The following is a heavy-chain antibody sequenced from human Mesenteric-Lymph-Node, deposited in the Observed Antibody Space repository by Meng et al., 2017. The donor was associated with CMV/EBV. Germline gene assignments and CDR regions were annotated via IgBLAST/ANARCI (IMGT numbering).Heavy chain of an antibody. Sequence: SETLSLTCTVSGGSISSCDYYWSWLRQSPGTGLEWIGYIYHSGSTHYNPSLKSRITISVDTSKNQFSLKLGSGTAADTAVDYCARAVGGIPVPGRRRHPDYYYYGMDVWGQGTTVTVSS. CDR2: IYHSGST. CDR3: ARAVGGIPVPGRRRHPDYYYYGMDV. V-gene: IGHV4-30-4*08. J-gene: IGHJ6*02. CDR1: GGSISSCDYY. D-gene: IGHD6-19*01.